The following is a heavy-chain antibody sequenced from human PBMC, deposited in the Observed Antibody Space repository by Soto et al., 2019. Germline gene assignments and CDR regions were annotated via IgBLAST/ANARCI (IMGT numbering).Heavy chain of an antibody. D-gene: IGHD5-12*01. J-gene: IGHJ6*03. V-gene: IGHV3-30*18. CDR3: AKDPALSGYDIYYYYMDV. CDR2: ISYDGSNK. Sequence: GVSMRVSYAAAGGKCRSYGMHWIRKAPGKGLEWVAVISYDGSNKYYADSVKGRFTISRDNSKNTLYLQMNSLRAEDTAVYYCAKDPALSGYDIYYYYMDVWGKGTTVTVSS. CDR1: GGKCRSYG.